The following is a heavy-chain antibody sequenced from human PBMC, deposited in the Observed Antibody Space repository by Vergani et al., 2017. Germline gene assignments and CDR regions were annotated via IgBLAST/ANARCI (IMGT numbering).Heavy chain of an antibody. V-gene: IGHV1-46*03. CDR2: INPSGGST. CDR3: ARASRGITFGGVIYPYYFDY. D-gene: IGHD3-16*02. J-gene: IGHJ4*02. Sequence: QMQLVQSGAEVKKPGASVKVSCKASGYTFTSYYMHWVRQAPGQGLEWMGIINPSGGSTSYAQKFQGRVTMTRDTSTSTVYMELSSLRSEDTAVYYCARASRGITFGGVIYPYYFDYWGQGTLVTVSS. CDR1: GYTFTSYY.